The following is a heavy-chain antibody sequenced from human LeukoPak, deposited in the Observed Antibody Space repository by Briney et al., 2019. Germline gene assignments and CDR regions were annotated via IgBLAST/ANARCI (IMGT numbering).Heavy chain of an antibody. J-gene: IGHJ4*02. D-gene: IGHD1-26*01. CDR2: ISAGGDRT. CDR3: ARSTVGTSCCTAVDY. V-gene: IGHV3-23*01. Sequence: GGSLRLSCAASGFAFSTYAMTWVRQAPGKGLEWVSGISAGGDRTYYTDSVKGRFTISRDNSKNTLYLQMNSLRAEDTAEYYCARSTVGTSCCTAVDYWGQGTLVTVSS. CDR1: GFAFSTYA.